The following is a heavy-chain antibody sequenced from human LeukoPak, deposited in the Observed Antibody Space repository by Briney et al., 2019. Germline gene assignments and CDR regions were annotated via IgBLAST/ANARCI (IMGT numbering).Heavy chain of an antibody. V-gene: IGHV3-23*01. J-gene: IGHJ4*02. D-gene: IGHD1-1*01. Sequence: GGSLRLSCAASGFTFSTYAMNWVRQAPGKGLEWVSGITNSGSNTFYADSVKGRFTTSRDNSKNTLNLQMKSLGAEDTAVYYCAKTGSSSHTDNWGQGTLVTVSS. CDR3: AKTGSSSHTDN. CDR1: GFTFSTYA. CDR2: ITNSGSNT.